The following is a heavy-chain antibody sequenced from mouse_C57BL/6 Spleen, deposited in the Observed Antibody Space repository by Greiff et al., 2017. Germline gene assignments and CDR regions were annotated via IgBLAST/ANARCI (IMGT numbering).Heavy chain of an antibody. Sequence: QVHVKQPGAELVKPGASVKMSCKASGYTFTSYWITWVKQRPGQGLEWIGDIYPGSGSTNYNEKFKSKATLTVDTSSSTAYMQLSSLTSEDSAVYYCARLDYYGSSYAMDYWGQGTSVTVSS. CDR2: IYPGSGST. CDR1: GYTFTSYW. CDR3: ARLDYYGSSYAMDY. D-gene: IGHD1-1*01. V-gene: IGHV1-55*01. J-gene: IGHJ4*01.